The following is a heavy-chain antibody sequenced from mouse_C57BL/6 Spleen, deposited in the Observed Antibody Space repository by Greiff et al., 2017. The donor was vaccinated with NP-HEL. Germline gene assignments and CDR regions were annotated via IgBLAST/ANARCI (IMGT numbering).Heavy chain of an antibody. CDR2: ISSGGSYT. Sequence: EVQRVESGGDLVKPGGSLKLSCAASGFTFSSYGMSWVRQTPDKRLEWVATISSGGSYTYYPDSVKGRFTISRDNAKNTLYLQMSSLKSEDTAMYYCARRDYGSSPSFDYWGQGTTLTVSS. CDR1: GFTFSSYG. D-gene: IGHD1-1*01. J-gene: IGHJ2*01. CDR3: ARRDYGSSPSFDY. V-gene: IGHV5-6*01.